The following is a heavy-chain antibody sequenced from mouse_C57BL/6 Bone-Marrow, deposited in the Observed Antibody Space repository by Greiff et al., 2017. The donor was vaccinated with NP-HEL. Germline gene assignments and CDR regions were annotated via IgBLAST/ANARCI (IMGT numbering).Heavy chain of an antibody. D-gene: IGHD4-1*01. CDR1: GYAFSSYW. CDR3: ARSVTGDYWYFDV. Sequence: QVQLKQSGAELVKPGASVKISCKASGYAFSSYWMTWVKQRPGKGLELICQISPGDGDPNYNGKFKGKATLTADKSSSTAYMQLSSLTSEDSAVYFCARSVTGDYWYFDVWGTGTTVTVSS. CDR2: ISPGDGDP. V-gene: IGHV1-80*01. J-gene: IGHJ1*03.